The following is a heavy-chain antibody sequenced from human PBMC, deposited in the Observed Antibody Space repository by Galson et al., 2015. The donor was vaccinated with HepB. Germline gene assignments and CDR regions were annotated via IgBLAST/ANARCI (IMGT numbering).Heavy chain of an antibody. CDR3: ARHWSIDYGGHQTDAFDI. D-gene: IGHD4-23*01. Sequence: ETLSLTCTVSGGSISSSSYYWGWIRQPPGKGLEWIGSIYYSGSTYYNPSLKSRVTISVDTSKNQFSLKLRSVTAADTAVYYCARHWSIDYGGHQTDAFDIWGQGTMVTVSS. CDR2: IYYSGST. CDR1: GGSISSSSYY. J-gene: IGHJ3*02. V-gene: IGHV4-39*01.